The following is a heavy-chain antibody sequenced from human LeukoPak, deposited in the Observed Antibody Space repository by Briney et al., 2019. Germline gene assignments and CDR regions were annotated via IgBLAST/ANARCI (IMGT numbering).Heavy chain of an antibody. Sequence: SVKVSCKASGGTFSSYAISWVRQAPGQGLEWMGGTIPIFGTANYAQKFQGRVTITTEESTSPAYMELSSLGSEDTAVYYCASRDYDILTGYTGVYYMDVWGKGTTVTVSS. D-gene: IGHD3-9*01. V-gene: IGHV1-69*05. CDR3: ASRDYDILTGYTGVYYMDV. CDR1: GGTFSSYA. CDR2: TIPIFGTA. J-gene: IGHJ6*03.